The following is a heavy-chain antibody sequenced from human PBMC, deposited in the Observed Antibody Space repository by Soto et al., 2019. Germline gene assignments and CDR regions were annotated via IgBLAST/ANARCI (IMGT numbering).Heavy chain of an antibody. CDR1: GFTFSNHA. CDR2: IIDSGST. J-gene: IGHJ4*02. V-gene: IGHV3-23*01. D-gene: IGHD2-2*01. CDR3: ARDPGGHYCTSTSCLYFFDH. Sequence: EVQQLESGGALLQPGGSLRLSCAASGFTFSNHAMNWVRQAPGTGLEWISTIIDSGSTYYADSVKGRFTISRDNSKNTLDLQMNSLRAEDTAVYYCARDPGGHYCTSTSCLYFFDHWGQGNLVIVSS.